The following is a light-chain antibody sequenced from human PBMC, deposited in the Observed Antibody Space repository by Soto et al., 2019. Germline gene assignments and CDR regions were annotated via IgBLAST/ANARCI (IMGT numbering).Light chain of an antibody. CDR1: QDISNY. J-gene: IGKJ4*01. V-gene: IGKV1-33*01. Sequence: DIQMPQSPSALSASVGARVTITCQASQDISNYLNWYQQKPGKAPTLLIYDASNLETGVPSRFSGSGSWTDFTFTISSLQPEDIATYYCHQYAHLPSLTFGGGTTVEIK. CDR3: HQYAHLPSLT. CDR2: DAS.